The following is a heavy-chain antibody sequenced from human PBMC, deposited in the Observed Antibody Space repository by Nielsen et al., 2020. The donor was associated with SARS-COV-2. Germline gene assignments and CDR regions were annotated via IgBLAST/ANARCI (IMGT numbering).Heavy chain of an antibody. V-gene: IGHV4-4*02. Sequence: SETLSLTCAVSGGSVSSNDWWTWVRQSPGKGLEWIGEVSHSGSTNYSPSLKSRVTLSMDKSRRQFSLRLASVSAADTAVYFCARGHLVVVPSPILGLGPCFYSFYIDVWGKGTTVIVSS. J-gene: IGHJ6*03. CDR2: VSHSGST. D-gene: IGHD2-21*01. CDR3: ARGHLVVVPSPILGLGPCFYSFYIDV. CDR1: GGSVSSNDW.